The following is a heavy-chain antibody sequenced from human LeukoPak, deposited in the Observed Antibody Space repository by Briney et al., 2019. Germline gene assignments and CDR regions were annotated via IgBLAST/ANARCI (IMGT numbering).Heavy chain of an antibody. V-gene: IGHV4-59*08. J-gene: IGHJ3*02. CDR1: GGSISSYY. CDR2: IYYSGST. D-gene: IGHD1-14*01. CDR3: ARHLRNHDAFDI. Sequence: SETLSLTCTVSGGSISSYYWSWIRQPPGKGLEWIGYIYYSGSTNYNPSLKSRVTISVDTSKNQFSLKLSSVTAADTAVYYCARHLRNHDAFDIWGQGTMVTVCS.